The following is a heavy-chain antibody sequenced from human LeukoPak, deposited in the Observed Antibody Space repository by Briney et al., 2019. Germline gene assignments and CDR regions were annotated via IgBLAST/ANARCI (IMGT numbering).Heavy chain of an antibody. D-gene: IGHD3-3*01. Sequence: GRSLRLSCAASGFTFDDYAMHWVRQAPGKGLEWVSGISWNSGSIGYADSVKGRFTISRDNAKNSLYLQMNSLRAEDTALYYCAKGDFWSGYYPNFDYRGQGTLVTVSS. CDR2: ISWNSGSI. CDR3: AKGDFWSGYYPNFDY. J-gene: IGHJ4*02. V-gene: IGHV3-9*01. CDR1: GFTFDDYA.